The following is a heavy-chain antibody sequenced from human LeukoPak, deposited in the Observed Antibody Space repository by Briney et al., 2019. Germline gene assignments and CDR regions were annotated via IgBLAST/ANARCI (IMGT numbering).Heavy chain of an antibody. Sequence: GGSLRLSCAASGFTFSSYWMTWVRQAPGKGLEWVANIKQDGSEKYYVDSVKGRFTISRDYAKKSLYLQMNSLRVEDTAVYYCARLNNGWSQMDYWGQGALVTVSS. D-gene: IGHD6-19*01. CDR3: ARLNNGWSQMDY. J-gene: IGHJ4*02. CDR1: GFTFSSYW. CDR2: IKQDGSEK. V-gene: IGHV3-7*01.